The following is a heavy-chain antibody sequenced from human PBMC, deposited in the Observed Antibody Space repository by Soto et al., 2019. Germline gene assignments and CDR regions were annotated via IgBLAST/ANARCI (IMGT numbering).Heavy chain of an antibody. J-gene: IGHJ5*02. D-gene: IGHD5-12*01. Sequence: SVKVSCKASGYTFFTYDISWVRQAPVQGLEWMGWISTYSGDTKYAQKFQGRVTMTTDTSTTTAYLELRSLRSDDTAVYYCARHHGPTTSENWFDPWGQGTLVTVSS. CDR1: GYTFFTYD. CDR2: ISTYSGDT. V-gene: IGHV1-18*01. CDR3: ARHHGPTTSENWFDP.